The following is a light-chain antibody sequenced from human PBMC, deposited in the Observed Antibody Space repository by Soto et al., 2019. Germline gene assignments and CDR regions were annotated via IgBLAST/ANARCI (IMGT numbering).Light chain of an antibody. J-gene: IGLJ1*01. CDR2: EVS. CDR1: SSDVGGYNY. Sequence: QSALTQPPSASGSPGQSVTISCTGTSSDVGGYNYVSWYQQHPGKAPKLMIYEVSKRPSGVPDRFSGSKSDNTASLTVSGLQAEDEADYYCSSYAGSSHYVFGTGTKVTVL. CDR3: SSYAGSSHYV. V-gene: IGLV2-8*01.